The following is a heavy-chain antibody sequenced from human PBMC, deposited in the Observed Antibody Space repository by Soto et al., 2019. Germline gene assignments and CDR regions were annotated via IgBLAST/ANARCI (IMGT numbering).Heavy chain of an antibody. CDR3: ATSQKGYNWNYFDH. CDR1: GGSFSGYY. Sequence: SETLSLTCAVYGGSFSGYYWSWIRQPPGKGLEWIGEINHSGSTNYNPSLKSLVTISVDTSKNQFSLKLSSVTAADTAVYYCATSQKGYNWNYFDHWGQGALVTVSS. CDR2: INHSGST. J-gene: IGHJ4*02. V-gene: IGHV4-34*01. D-gene: IGHD1-20*01.